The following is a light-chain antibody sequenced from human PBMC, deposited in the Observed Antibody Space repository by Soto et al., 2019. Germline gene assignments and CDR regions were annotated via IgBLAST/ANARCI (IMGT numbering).Light chain of an antibody. CDR1: SSNIGSNY. CDR2: RNN. Sequence: QSVLTQPPSASGTPGQRVTISCSGSSSNIGSNYVYWYQQLPGTAPKLLIYRNNQRPSWVPDRFSGSKSGTSASLAISGLRSEDEADYYCAAWDDSLRGVFGGGTKVTVL. V-gene: IGLV1-47*01. CDR3: AAWDDSLRGV. J-gene: IGLJ2*01.